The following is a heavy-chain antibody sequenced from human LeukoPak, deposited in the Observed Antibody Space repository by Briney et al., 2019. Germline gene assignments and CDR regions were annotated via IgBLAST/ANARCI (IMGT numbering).Heavy chain of an antibody. J-gene: IGHJ6*03. Sequence: GASVKVSCKASGGSVSSYAISWLRQAPGQGLEWMGRIIPIFGTANYAQKFQGRVTITADIASSTAYMELTSLTSEDTAVYFCAKQGAARQDYYMDVWGNGTTVTVSS. V-gene: IGHV1-69*06. CDR2: IIPIFGTA. CDR1: GGSVSSYA. D-gene: IGHD5-18*01. CDR3: AKQGAARQDYYMDV.